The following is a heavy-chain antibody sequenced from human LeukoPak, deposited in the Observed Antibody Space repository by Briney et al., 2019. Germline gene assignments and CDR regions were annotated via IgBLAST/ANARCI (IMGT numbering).Heavy chain of an antibody. CDR1: GYSISNGYY. CDR3: ARHAPGIVLMVYAAGRYFDY. Sequence: SETLSLTCAVSGYSISNGYYWGWIRQPPGKGLEWIGSIYHSGSTYYNPSLKSRVTISVDTSKNQFSLKLSSVTAADTAVYYCARHAPGIVLMVYAAGRYFDYWGQGTLVTVSS. CDR2: IYHSGST. V-gene: IGHV4-38-2*01. J-gene: IGHJ4*02. D-gene: IGHD2-8*01.